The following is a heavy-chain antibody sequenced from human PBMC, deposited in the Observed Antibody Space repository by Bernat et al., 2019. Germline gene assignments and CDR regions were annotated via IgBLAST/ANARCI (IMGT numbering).Heavy chain of an antibody. CDR1: GFTFSSYS. J-gene: IGHJ4*02. D-gene: IGHD3-10*01. CDR3: ERGLGVYGSGSWADY. CDR2: ISSSSSYI. V-gene: IGHV3-21*01. Sequence: EVQLVESGGGLVKPGGSLRLSCAASGFTFSSYSMNWVRQAPGKGLEWVSFISSSSSYIYYADSVKGRFTIARDNAKISLYLHMNSLRAEDTAVYCCERGLGVYGSGSWADYWGQGTLVTVSS.